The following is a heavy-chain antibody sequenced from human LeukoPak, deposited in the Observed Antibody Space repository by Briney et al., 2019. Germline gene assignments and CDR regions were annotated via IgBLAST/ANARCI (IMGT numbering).Heavy chain of an antibody. CDR1: GGTFSSYA. D-gene: IGHD4-17*01. Sequence: SVKVSCKASGGTFSSYAISWVRQAPGQGLEWMGRIIPIFGTANYAQKFQGRVTITTDESTRTAYMELSSLRSEDTDVYYCARVSGDLRDFPFDYWGQGTLVTVSS. V-gene: IGHV1-69*05. J-gene: IGHJ4*02. CDR3: ARVSGDLRDFPFDY. CDR2: IIPIFGTA.